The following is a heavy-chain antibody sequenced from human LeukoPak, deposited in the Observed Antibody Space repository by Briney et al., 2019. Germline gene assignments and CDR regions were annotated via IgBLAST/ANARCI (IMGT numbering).Heavy chain of an antibody. CDR1: GGPISSYY. V-gene: IGHV4-59*01. J-gene: IGHJ2*01. CDR3: AREVRSVDYGGNSGTGYFDL. CDR2: IYYSGST. Sequence: SETLSLTCTVSGGPISSYYWSWIRQPPGKGLEWVGYIYYSGSTNYNPSLKSRVTISVDTSKNQFSLKLSSVTAADTAVYYCAREVRSVDYGGNSGTGYFDLWGRGTLVTVSS. D-gene: IGHD4-23*01.